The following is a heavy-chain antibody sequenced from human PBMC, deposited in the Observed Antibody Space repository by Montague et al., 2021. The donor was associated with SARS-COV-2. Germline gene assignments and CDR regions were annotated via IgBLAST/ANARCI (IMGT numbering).Heavy chain of an antibody. CDR2: IYYTGGT. CDR3: ARDGPVLSSDGYNYVWFDP. CDR1: GGSISGYC. V-gene: IGHV4-59*01. D-gene: IGHD5-24*01. J-gene: IGHJ5*02. Sequence: SETLSLTCSVSGGSISGYCWSWIRQSPGKGLEWVGYIYYTGGTNYNPSLESRVTISLDTSKNQFSLWLSSVTAADTAVYYCARDGPVLSSDGYNYVWFDPWGPGTLVTVSS.